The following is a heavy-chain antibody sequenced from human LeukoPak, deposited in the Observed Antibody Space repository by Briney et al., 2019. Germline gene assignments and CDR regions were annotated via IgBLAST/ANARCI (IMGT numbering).Heavy chain of an antibody. CDR3: VKSGYSTSSDVDY. Sequence: GGSLRLSCAASGFTVSRYYISWVRQAPGKGLEWVSVIYSGGSTYYADSVKGRFTISRDNSKNTLYLQMRSLRPEDTAVYYCVKSGYSTSSDVDYWGQGTLVTVSS. V-gene: IGHV3-53*05. CDR1: GFTVSRYY. CDR2: IYSGGST. J-gene: IGHJ4*02. D-gene: IGHD6-6*01.